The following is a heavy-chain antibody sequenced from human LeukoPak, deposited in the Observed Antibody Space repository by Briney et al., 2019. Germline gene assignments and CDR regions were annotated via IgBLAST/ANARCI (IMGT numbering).Heavy chain of an antibody. CDR2: IRYDGSNK. V-gene: IGHV3-30*02. CDR3: AIRPIAAAGLQVQH. D-gene: IGHD6-13*01. CDR1: GFTFSSYG. J-gene: IGHJ1*01. Sequence: PGGSLRLSCAASGFTFSSYGMHWVRQAPGKGLEWVAFIRYDGSNKYYADSVKGRFTISRDNSKNTLYLQMNSLRAEDTAVYYCAIRPIAAAGLQVQHWGQGTLVTVSS.